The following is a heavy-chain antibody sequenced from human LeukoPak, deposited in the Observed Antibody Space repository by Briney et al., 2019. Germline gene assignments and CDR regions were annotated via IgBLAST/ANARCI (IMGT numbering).Heavy chain of an antibody. CDR2: ISAYNGNT. Sequence: ASVKVSCKASGYTFTSYGISWVRQAPGQGLEWMGWISAYNGNTNYAQKLQGSVTMTTDTSTSTAYMELRSLRSDDTAVYYCARETPVYYDSSGYSYYYYYMDVWGKGTTVTVSS. CDR1: GYTFTSYG. V-gene: IGHV1-18*01. J-gene: IGHJ6*03. D-gene: IGHD3-22*01. CDR3: ARETPVYYDSSGYSYYYYYMDV.